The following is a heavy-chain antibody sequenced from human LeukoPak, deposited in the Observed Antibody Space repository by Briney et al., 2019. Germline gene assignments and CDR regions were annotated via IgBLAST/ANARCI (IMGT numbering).Heavy chain of an antibody. CDR2: IIPIFGTA. D-gene: IGHD3-3*01. CDR3: ARSGAILARGAPYYDFWIHPSNWFDP. V-gene: IGHV1-69*05. J-gene: IGHJ5*02. Sequence: SVKVSCKASGGTFSSYAISWVRRAPGQGLEWMGGIIPIFGTANYAQKFQGRVTITTDESTSTAYMELSSLRSEDTAVYYCARSGAILARGAPYYDFWIHPSNWFDPWGQGTLVTVSS. CDR1: GGTFSSYA.